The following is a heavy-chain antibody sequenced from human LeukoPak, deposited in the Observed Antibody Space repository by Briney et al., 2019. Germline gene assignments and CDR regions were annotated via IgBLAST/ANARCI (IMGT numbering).Heavy chain of an antibody. V-gene: IGHV1-69*04. CDR1: GGAFSSYA. Sequence: SVKVSCKASGGAFSSYAISGVRQAPGQGLEWMGRIIPILGIANYAQKFQGRVTITADKSTSTAYMELSSLRSEDTAVYYCARCQTKYYYGSGSYSYYFDYWGQGTMVTVSS. D-gene: IGHD3-10*01. CDR3: ARCQTKYYYGSGSYSYYFDY. J-gene: IGHJ4*02. CDR2: IIPILGIA.